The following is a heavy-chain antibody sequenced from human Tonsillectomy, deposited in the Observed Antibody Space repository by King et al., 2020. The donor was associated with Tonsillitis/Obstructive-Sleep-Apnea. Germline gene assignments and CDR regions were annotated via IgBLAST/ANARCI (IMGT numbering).Heavy chain of an antibody. CDR2: MYYSGRT. V-gene: IGHV4-39*01. CDR1: GGSISSSSYY. CDR3: ARGVGGPEYYYMDV. Sequence: QLQESGPGLVKPSETLSLTCTVSGGSISSSSYYWGWIRQPPGKGLEWIGTMYYSGRTHYNPSLKSRVTISVDTSKNQFSLKLSSVTAADTAVYYCARGVGGPEYYYMDVWGKGTTVTVSS. J-gene: IGHJ6*03.